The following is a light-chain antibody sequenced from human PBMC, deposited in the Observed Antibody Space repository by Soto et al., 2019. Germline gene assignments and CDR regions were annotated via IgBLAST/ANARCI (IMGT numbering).Light chain of an antibody. CDR2: GTS. CDR3: QQYNKWPYT. Sequence: EIVMTQSPVALSVSPGESADLSCRASQSVGRNFACYQQRPGQAPRVLIYGTSTRATGVPARFSGSGSGTDFTLTISSLQSEDFAVYYCQQYNKWPYTFGQGTRLEIK. V-gene: IGKV3-15*01. CDR1: QSVGRN. J-gene: IGKJ2*01.